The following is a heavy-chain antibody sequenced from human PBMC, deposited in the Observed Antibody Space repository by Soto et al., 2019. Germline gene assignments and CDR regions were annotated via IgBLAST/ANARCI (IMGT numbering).Heavy chain of an antibody. D-gene: IGHD3-22*01. CDR2: IHYSGST. CDR1: GGSISTFY. CDR3: ASRSRDDSFHY. V-gene: IGHV4-59*08. Sequence: PSETLSLTCTVSGGSISTFYWSWIRQPPGKGLEWIGHIHYSGSTNYNPSLKSRVTISIDTSKNQFSLKLSSVTAADTALFYCASRSRDDSFHYWRQGALVTVS. J-gene: IGHJ4*02.